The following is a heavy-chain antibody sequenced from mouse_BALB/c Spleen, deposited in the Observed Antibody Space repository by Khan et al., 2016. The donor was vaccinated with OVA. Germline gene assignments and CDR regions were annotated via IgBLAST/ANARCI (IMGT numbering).Heavy chain of an antibody. CDR2: IYPGDGDT. Sequence: QVQLKQSGAELVRPGASVKLSCKSSGYTFTSYWMQWIKQRPGQGLEWIGTIYPGDGDTRYTQKFKDKATLTADKSSNTAYMQLSNLASEDSAVYYCASYRYDYFDYWGQGTTLTVSS. V-gene: IGHV1-87*01. D-gene: IGHD2-14*01. J-gene: IGHJ2*01. CDR3: ASYRYDYFDY. CDR1: GYTFTSYW.